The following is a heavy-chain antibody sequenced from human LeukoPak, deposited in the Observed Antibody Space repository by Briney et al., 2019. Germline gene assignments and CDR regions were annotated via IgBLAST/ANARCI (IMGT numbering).Heavy chain of an antibody. CDR1: GFTFSSYW. V-gene: IGHV3-7*01. CDR2: IKQDGSEK. J-gene: IGHJ6*03. Sequence: GGSLRLSCAASGFTFSSYWMSWVRQAPGKGLEWVANIKQDGSEKYYVDSVKGRFTISRDNANNALYLQMNSLRAEDTGVYYCARDQRLAAMDVWGKGTTVTVPS. D-gene: IGHD3-16*01. CDR3: ARDQRLAAMDV.